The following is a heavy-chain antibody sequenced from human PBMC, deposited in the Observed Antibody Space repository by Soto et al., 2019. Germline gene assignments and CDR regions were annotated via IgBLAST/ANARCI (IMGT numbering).Heavy chain of an antibody. CDR1: GGSISSSNW. D-gene: IGHD2-2*01. V-gene: IGHV4-4*02. CDR3: ARDRIETDIVIVPPSIGWFDP. CDR2: IYHSGST. Sequence: QVQLQESGPGLVKPSGTLSLTCAVSGGSISSSNWWSWVRQPPGKGLEWIGEIYHSGSTNYNPSLMGRVTISIDKSKNQFSLILSSVTAADTAVYYCARDRIETDIVIVPPSIGWFDPWGQGTLVTVSS. J-gene: IGHJ5*02.